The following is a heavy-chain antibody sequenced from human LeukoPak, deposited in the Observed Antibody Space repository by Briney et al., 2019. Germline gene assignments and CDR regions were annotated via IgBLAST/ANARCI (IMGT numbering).Heavy chain of an antibody. CDR1: GGSISSSSYY. Sequence: PSETLSLTCTVSGGSISSSSYYWGWIRQPPGKGLEWIGRIYYSGSTYNNPSLKSRVTISVDTTKNQFSLKLSSVTAADTAVYYCARVLRRVPPGGVNDAFDNWGQGTMVTVSS. D-gene: IGHD1-1*01. J-gene: IGHJ3*02. CDR3: ARVLRRVPPGGVNDAFDN. CDR2: IYYSGST. V-gene: IGHV4-39*07.